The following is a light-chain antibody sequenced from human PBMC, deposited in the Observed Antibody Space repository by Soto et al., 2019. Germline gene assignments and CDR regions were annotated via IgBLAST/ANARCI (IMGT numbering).Light chain of an antibody. J-gene: IGKJ4*01. CDR1: QTISNC. CDR3: QQCYSSPLT. Sequence: DIRMTQSPSSLSASVGDRVTITCRASQTISNCLNWYQQQPGKASKLLIYAASSLESGVPSRFSGSGSGTDFTLTISSLQPEDFATYYGQQCYSSPLTFGGGTKVEIK. CDR2: AAS. V-gene: IGKV1-39*01.